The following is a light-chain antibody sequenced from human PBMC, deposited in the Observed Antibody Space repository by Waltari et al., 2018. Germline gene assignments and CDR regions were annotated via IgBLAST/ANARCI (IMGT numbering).Light chain of an antibody. V-gene: IGLV2-23*02. CDR2: EVS. Sequence: QSALTQPASVSGSPGQSITISCTGTSSDVGSYNLVSWYQQHPGKAPILMIDEVSKRPSGVSNRFSGSKSGNTASLTISGLQAEDEADYYCCSYAGSSTFYYVFGTGTKVTVL. CDR1: SSDVGSYNL. J-gene: IGLJ1*01. CDR3: CSYAGSSTFYYV.